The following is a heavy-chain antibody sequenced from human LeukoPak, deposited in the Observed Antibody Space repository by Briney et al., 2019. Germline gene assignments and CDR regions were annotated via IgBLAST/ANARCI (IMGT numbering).Heavy chain of an antibody. D-gene: IGHD3-16*01. CDR2: ISSSSSTI. V-gene: IGHV3-48*01. Sequence: GGSLRLSCAASGFTFGSYSMNWVRQAPGRGLEWVSYISSSSSTIYYADSVKGRFTISRDNAKNSLYLQMNSLRAEDTAVYYCARLGFRGGDYWGQGTLVTVSS. CDR1: GFTFGSYS. J-gene: IGHJ4*02. CDR3: ARLGFRGGDY.